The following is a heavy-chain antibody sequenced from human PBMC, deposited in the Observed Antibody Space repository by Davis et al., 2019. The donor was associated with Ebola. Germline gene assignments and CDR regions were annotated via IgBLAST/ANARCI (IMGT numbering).Heavy chain of an antibody. Sequence: GESLKISCAASGFTFSSYSMNWVRQAPGKGLEWVSYISSSSSTIYYADSVKGRFTISRDNSKNTLYLQMNSLRAEDTAVYYCARDPYCTNGVCRAYNWFDPWGQGTLVTVSS. J-gene: IGHJ5*02. CDR3: ARDPYCTNGVCRAYNWFDP. D-gene: IGHD2-8*01. CDR1: GFTFSSYS. CDR2: ISSSSSTI. V-gene: IGHV3-48*01.